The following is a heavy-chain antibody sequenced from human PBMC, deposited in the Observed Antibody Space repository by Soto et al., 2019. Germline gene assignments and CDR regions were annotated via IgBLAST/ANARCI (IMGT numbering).Heavy chain of an antibody. CDR3: ARELSNRNDSPDAFDI. D-gene: IGHD1-20*01. CDR2: IYSGGST. CDR1: GFTVSSNY. V-gene: IGHV3-53*02. J-gene: IGHJ3*02. Sequence: EVQLVETGGGLIQPGGSLRLSCAASGFTVSSNYMSWVRQAPGKGLEWVSVIYSGGSTYYADSVKGRFTISRDNSKNTLYLQMNSLRAEDTAVYYCARELSNRNDSPDAFDIWGQGTMVTVSS.